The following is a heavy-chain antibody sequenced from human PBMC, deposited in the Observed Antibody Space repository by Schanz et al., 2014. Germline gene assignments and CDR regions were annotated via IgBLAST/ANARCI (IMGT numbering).Heavy chain of an antibody. CDR3: ARVEVSMVQGLIPSYYFDS. J-gene: IGHJ4*02. V-gene: IGHV3-23*01. CDR2: IVGGGGRT. CDR1: GLTFSDYY. Sequence: EVQLLESGGGLVQPGGSLRLSCAASGLTFSDYYMSWIRQAPGKGLEWVSSIVGGGGRTYYADSVKGRFTISRDNSKNTLYLQMNSLRAEDTAVYYCARVEVSMVQGLIPSYYFDSWGQGTPVTVSS. D-gene: IGHD3-10*01.